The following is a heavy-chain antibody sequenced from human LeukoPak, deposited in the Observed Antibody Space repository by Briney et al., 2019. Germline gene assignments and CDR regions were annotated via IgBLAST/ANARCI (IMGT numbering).Heavy chain of an antibody. CDR2: ISSSSSYI. V-gene: IGHV3-21*01. CDR3: ARDHTRIAAAESWLDP. D-gene: IGHD6-13*01. J-gene: IGHJ5*02. CDR1: GFTFSNYS. Sequence: GGSLRLSCAASGFTFSNYSMNWVRQAPGKGLEWVSSISSSSSYIYYADSVKGRFTISRDNAKNSLYLQMNSLRAEDTAVYYCARDHTRIAAAESWLDPWGQGTLVTVSS.